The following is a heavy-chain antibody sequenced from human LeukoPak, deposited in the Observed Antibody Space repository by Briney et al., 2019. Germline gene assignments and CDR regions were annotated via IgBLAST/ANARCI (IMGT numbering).Heavy chain of an antibody. V-gene: IGHV3-23*01. J-gene: IGHJ4*02. CDR3: ARISLAPSDNFDY. CDR2: ICSSIGCT. D-gene: IGHD1-1*01. Sequence: GGSLRLSCAASAFTFSSHPMGWVRRAPGKGLEWVSSICSSIGCTYYADSVRGRFAISRDDSKNTLYLQMNSLRAEDTAVYYCARISLAPSDNFDYWGQGTLVTISS. CDR1: AFTFSSHP.